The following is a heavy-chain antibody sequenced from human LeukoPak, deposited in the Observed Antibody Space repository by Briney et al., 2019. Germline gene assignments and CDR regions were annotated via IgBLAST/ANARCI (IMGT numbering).Heavy chain of an antibody. D-gene: IGHD3-22*01. CDR1: RFTFSGYA. V-gene: IGHV3-30-3*01. CDR2: ISYDGSNK. CDR3: ARYYYDSSGYYTGIDY. J-gene: IGHJ4*02. Sequence: GGSLRLSCAASRFTFSGYAMHWVRQAPGKGLEWVAVISYDGSNKYYADSVKGRFTISRDNSKNTLYLQMNSLRAEDTAVYYCARYYYDSSGYYTGIDYWGQGTLVTVSS.